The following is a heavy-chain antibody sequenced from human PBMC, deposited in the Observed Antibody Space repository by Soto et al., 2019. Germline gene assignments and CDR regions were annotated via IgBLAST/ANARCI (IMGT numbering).Heavy chain of an antibody. V-gene: IGHV4-59*12. Sequence: PSETLSLTCTVSGGSISSYYWSWIRQPPGKGLEWIGYIYYSGSTNYNPSLKSRVTISVDTSKNQFSLQLNSATPEDTAVYYCARAPGIAVDGAFDIWGKGTMVTVSS. CDR2: IYYSGST. CDR3: ARAPGIAVDGAFDI. D-gene: IGHD6-19*01. CDR1: GGSISSYY. J-gene: IGHJ3*02.